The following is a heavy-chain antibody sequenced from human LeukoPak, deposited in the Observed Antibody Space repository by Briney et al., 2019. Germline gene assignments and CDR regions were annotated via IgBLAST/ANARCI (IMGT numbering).Heavy chain of an antibody. CDR1: GYTFTGYY. CDR3: ARDRGYYDYVWGSYPLFDY. V-gene: IGHV1-2*02. CDR2: INPNSGGT. Sequence: ASVKVSCKASGYTFTGYYMHWVRQAPGQGLEWMGWINPNSGGTNYAQKFQGRVTMTRDTSISTAYMELSRLRSDDTAVYYCARDRGYYDYVWGSYPLFDYWGQGTLVTVSS. D-gene: IGHD3-16*02. J-gene: IGHJ4*02.